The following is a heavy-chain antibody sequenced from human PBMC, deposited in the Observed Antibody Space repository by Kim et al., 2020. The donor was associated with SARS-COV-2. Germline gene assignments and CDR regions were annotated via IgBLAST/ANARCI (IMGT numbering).Heavy chain of an antibody. V-gene: IGHV3-21*01. J-gene: IGHJ6*02. CDR3: ARDGVLLWFGEFCV. CDR2: ISSSSSYI. D-gene: IGHD3-10*01. CDR1: GFTFSSYS. Sequence: GGSLRLSCAASGFTFSSYSMNWVRQAPGKGLEWVSSISSSSSYIYYADSVKGRFTISRDNAKNSLYLQMNSLRAEDTAVYYCARDGVLLWFGEFCVWGQGTTVTVSS.